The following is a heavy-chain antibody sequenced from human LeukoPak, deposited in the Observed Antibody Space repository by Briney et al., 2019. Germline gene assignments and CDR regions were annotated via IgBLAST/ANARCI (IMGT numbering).Heavy chain of an antibody. Sequence: SETLSLTCTVSGGSISSYYWSWIRQPPGKGLEWIGYIYYSGSTNYNPSLKSRVTISVDTSKNQFSLKLSSVTAADTAVYYCARDLTMSWFDPWGQGTLVTVSS. CDR3: ARDLTMSWFDP. J-gene: IGHJ5*02. CDR2: IYYSGST. D-gene: IGHD3-22*01. V-gene: IGHV4-59*01. CDR1: GGSISSYY.